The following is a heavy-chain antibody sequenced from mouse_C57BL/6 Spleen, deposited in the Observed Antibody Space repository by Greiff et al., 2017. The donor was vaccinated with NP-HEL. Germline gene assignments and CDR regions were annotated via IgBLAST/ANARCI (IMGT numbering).Heavy chain of an antibody. CDR1: GFTFSSYA. D-gene: IGHD1-1*01. V-gene: IGHV5-9-1*02. CDR2: ISSGGDDI. Sequence: DVKLVESGEGLVKPGGSLKLSCAASGFTFSSYAMSWVRQTPEKRLEWVAYISSGGDDIYYADTVKGRFTISRENARNTLYLQMSSLKSEDTAMYYCTRDSHSTVVTHAMDYWGQGTSVTVSS. CDR3: TRDSHSTVVTHAMDY. J-gene: IGHJ4*01.